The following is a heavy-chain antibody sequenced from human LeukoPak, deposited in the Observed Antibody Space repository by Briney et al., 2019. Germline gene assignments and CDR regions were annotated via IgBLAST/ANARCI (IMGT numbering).Heavy chain of an antibody. V-gene: IGHV1-69*04. CDR2: IIPILGIA. D-gene: IGHD3-10*01. J-gene: IGHJ6*02. CDR3: ARKWVYYGSGSPYYYYGMDV. CDR1: GGTFSSYA. Sequence: GASVKVSCKASGGTFSSYAISWVRQAPGQGLEWMGRIIPILGIANYAQKFQGRVTITADKSTSTAYMELSSLRSEDTAVYYCARKWVYYGSGSPYYYYGMDVWGQGTTVTVSS.